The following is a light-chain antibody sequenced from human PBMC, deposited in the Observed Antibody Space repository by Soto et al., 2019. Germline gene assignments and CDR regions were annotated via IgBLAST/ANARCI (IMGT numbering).Light chain of an antibody. CDR2: EVS. V-gene: IGLV2-14*01. J-gene: IGLJ1*01. CDR3: SSYTSSSTLV. Sequence: LTQPASVSGSPGQSITISCTGTSSDVGGYNYVSWYQQHPGKAPKLMIYEVSNRPSGVSNRFSGSKSGNTDSLTISGLQAEDEADYYCSSYTSSSTLVFGTGTKVTVL. CDR1: SSDVGGYNY.